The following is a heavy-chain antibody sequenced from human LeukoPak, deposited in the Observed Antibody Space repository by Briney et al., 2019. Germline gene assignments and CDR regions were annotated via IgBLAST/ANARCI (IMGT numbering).Heavy chain of an antibody. D-gene: IGHD2-21*01. CDR1: GGSFSGYY. V-gene: IGHV4-34*01. CDR2: INHSGST. J-gene: IGHJ6*02. CDR3: ARDVGYSSYYYGMDV. Sequence: PSETLSLTCAVYGGSFSGYYWSWIRQPPGKGLEWIGEINHSGSTNYNPSLKSRVTISVDTSKNQFSLKLSSVTAADTAVYYCARDVGYSSYYYGMDVWGQGTTVTVSS.